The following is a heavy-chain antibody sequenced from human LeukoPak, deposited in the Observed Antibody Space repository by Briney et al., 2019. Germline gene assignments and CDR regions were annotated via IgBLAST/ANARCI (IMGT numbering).Heavy chain of an antibody. V-gene: IGHV4-59*11. CDR1: GSSISSHY. CDR3: ARDVSSQGFDP. Sequence: SETLSLTCTVSGSSISSHYWSWIRQPPGKGLEWIGYIYYSGSTNYNPSLKSRVTISVDTSKNQFSLKLSSVTAADTAVYYCARDVSSQGFDPWGQGTLVTVSS. CDR2: IYYSGST. J-gene: IGHJ5*02.